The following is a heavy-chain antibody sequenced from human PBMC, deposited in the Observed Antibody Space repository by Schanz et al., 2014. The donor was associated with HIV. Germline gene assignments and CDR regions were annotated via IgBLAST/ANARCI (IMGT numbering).Heavy chain of an antibody. V-gene: IGHV1-2*02. Sequence: QVQLVQSGAEVKKPGASVKVSCKASGYTFTGYYMHWVRQAPGQGLEWMGWINPNSGTTGYAQKFQGRVTMTRDTSINTAYMELTSLRPEDTAVYYCARRRGWGSYRYFPYGLDVWGQGTTVTVSS. J-gene: IGHJ6*02. CDR1: GYTFTGYY. CDR2: INPNSGTT. CDR3: ARRRGWGSYRYFPYGLDV. D-gene: IGHD3-16*02.